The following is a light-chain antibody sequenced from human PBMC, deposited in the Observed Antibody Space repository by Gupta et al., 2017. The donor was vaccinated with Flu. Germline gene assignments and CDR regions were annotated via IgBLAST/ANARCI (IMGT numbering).Light chain of an antibody. J-gene: IGKJ1*01. CDR3: QQYKNWPQT. CDR1: QSVSSN. Sequence: EIVMTLSPAPLSASPGDRATLSCRASQSVSSNLAWYQQKPGQAPRLLLYGASTRATGIPARFSGSGSGTEFTLTISSLQSEDFAVYYCQQYKNWPQTFGQGTKVEIK. V-gene: IGKV3-15*01. CDR2: GAS.